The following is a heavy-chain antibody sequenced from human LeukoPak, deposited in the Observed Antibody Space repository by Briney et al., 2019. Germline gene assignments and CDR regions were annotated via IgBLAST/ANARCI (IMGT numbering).Heavy chain of an antibody. CDR1: GFTSSTYA. Sequence: GGPLRPSCVAPGFTSSTYAIHWVRKAQGKGPEGVAVIWFDGSEQYYADSVKARFIISRDNSKSTSNLQLNSLRAEDTAVYYCAREGDSRWGELSPWGQGTLVTVSS. CDR2: IWFDGSEQ. J-gene: IGHJ1*01. V-gene: IGHV3-33*01. CDR3: AREGDSRWGELSP. D-gene: IGHD3-16*02.